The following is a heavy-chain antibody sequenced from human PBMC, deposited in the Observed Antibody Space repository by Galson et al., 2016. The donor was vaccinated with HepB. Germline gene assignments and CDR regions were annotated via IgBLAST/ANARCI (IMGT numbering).Heavy chain of an antibody. CDR1: GFTFSSYD. CDR2: IGTGGDT. D-gene: IGHD6-19*01. Sequence: SLRLSCAASGFTFSSYDMHWVRQASGKGLEWVSAIGTGGDTYYPGSVKGQFTISRENAKNSLYLQMHSLRAGDTAVYYCARGTVVAGNFDYWGQGTLVTVSS. V-gene: IGHV3-13*01. CDR3: ARGTVVAGNFDY. J-gene: IGHJ4*02.